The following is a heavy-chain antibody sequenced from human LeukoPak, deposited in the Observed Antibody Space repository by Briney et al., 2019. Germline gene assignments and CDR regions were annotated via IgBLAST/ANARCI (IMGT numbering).Heavy chain of an antibody. CDR1: GYTFTSYY. CDR2: INRSGGST. J-gene: IGHJ6*02. CDR3: ARLYYDSSGSLVPYYYYGMDV. Sequence: GASVKVSCKASGYTFTSYYMHWVRQAPGQGLEWMGIINRSGGSTSYAQKFQGRVTMTRDTSTSTVYMELSSLRSEDTAVYYCARLYYDSSGSLVPYYYYGMDVWGQGTTVTVSS. D-gene: IGHD3-22*01. V-gene: IGHV1-46*01.